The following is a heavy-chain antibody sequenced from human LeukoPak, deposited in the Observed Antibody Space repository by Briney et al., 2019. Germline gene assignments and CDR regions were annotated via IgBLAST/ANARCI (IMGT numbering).Heavy chain of an antibody. V-gene: IGHV1-69*05. CDR1: GGTFSSYA. CDR2: IIPIFGTA. J-gene: IGHJ4*02. CDR3: ARGPLQQYCDY. D-gene: IGHD4-11*01. Sequence: SVKVSCKASGGTFSSYAISWVRHAPGQGLEWMGGIIPIFGTANYAQKFQGRVTIITDESTSTAYMVQSSLRSEDTAVYYCARGPLQQYCDYWGQGTLVTVSS.